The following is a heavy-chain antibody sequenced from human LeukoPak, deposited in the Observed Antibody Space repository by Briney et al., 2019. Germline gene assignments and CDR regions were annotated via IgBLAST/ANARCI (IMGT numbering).Heavy chain of an antibody. Sequence: GGSLRLSCAASGFTFSSYWMSWVRQAPGKGLEWVANIKQDGSEKYYVDSVKGRFTISRDNAKNSLYLQMNSLRAEDTAVYYCARDSGITIFGVVISYYYYYMDVWGKGTTVTVSS. CDR2: IKQDGSEK. D-gene: IGHD3-3*01. V-gene: IGHV3-7*01. CDR1: GFTFSSYW. J-gene: IGHJ6*03. CDR3: ARDSGITIFGVVISYYYYYMDV.